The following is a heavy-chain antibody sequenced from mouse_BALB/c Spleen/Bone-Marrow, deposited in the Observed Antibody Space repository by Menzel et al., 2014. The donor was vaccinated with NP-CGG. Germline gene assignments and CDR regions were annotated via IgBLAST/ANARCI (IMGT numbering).Heavy chain of an antibody. CDR3: TRLTYYGLTDY. CDR2: INPESSTI. CDR1: GFDFSRYW. J-gene: IGHJ2*01. Sequence: EVKLEESGGGLVQPGGSLKLSCTVSGFDFSRYWTSWVRQAPGKGLQWIGEINPESSTINYTPSLKDKFIISRDNAKNTLYLQMSKVRSEDTALYYCTRLTYYGLTDYWGQGTTLTVSS. V-gene: IGHV4-1*02. D-gene: IGHD1-2*01.